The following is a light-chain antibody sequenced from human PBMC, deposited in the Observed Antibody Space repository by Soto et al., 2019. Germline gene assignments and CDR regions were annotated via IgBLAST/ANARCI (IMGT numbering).Light chain of an antibody. CDR2: GAF. V-gene: IGKV3-15*01. CDR3: QQYNDWPLT. Sequence: EIVLPQSPGTLSLSPGERATLSCRASQSVSSNLAWYQQKPGQAPSLLIYGAFTRATGIPARFSGTGSGTEFTLTISSLQSEDFALYYCQQYNDWPLTVGQGNKVDIK. CDR1: QSVSSN. J-gene: IGKJ1*01.